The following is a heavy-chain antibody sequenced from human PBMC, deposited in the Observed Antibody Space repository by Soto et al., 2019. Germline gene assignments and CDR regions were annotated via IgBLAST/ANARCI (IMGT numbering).Heavy chain of an antibody. J-gene: IGHJ6*02. CDR3: ARGGGYRSSWPPSGYNIMGV. D-gene: IGHD6-13*01. V-gene: IGHV1-2*04. Sequence: QVQLVQSGAEVKKPGASVKVSCEASGYTFTDYYIHWVRQAPGQGLEWMGWINPNSGGTNYAQKVKGWVTTPRDTSNNTGYMELSTLRSDGPAIYFGARGGGYRSSWPPSGYNIMGVWGQGTTVTVSS. CDR1: GYTFTDYY. CDR2: INPNSGGT.